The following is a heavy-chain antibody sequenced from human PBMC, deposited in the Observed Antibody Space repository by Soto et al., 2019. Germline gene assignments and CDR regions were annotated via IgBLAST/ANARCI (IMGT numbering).Heavy chain of an antibody. J-gene: IGHJ4*02. CDR3: AKGAPTGTFFDY. CDR1: GFTFNYAW. CDR2: IRTKTDDEAT. V-gene: IGHV3-15*01. Sequence: EVQLVESGGGLVKPGESLRLSCTASGFTFNYAWMGWVRQAPGKGLEWVARIRTKTDDEATDYAAPVKGRFSVSRDDSKNTVHLQMNSLKTEDTAVYYCAKGAPTGTFFDYWGQGILFTVSS. D-gene: IGHD3-10*01.